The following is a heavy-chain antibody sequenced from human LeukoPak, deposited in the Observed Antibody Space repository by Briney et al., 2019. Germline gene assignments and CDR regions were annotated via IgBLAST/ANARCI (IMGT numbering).Heavy chain of an antibody. V-gene: IGHV4-34*01. D-gene: IGHD6-19*01. J-gene: IGHJ4*02. CDR3: ARGRISYSSGWYAPRFGY. CDR1: GGSFSGYY. Sequence: SETLSLTCAVYGGSFSGYYWSWIRQPPGKGLEWIGEINHSGSTNYNPSLKSRVTISVDTSKNQFSLRLSSVTAADTAVYYCARGRISYSSGWYAPRFGYWGQGTLVTVSS. CDR2: INHSGST.